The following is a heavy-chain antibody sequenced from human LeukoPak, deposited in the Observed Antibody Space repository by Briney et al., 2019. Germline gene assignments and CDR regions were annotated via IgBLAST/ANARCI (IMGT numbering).Heavy chain of an antibody. CDR1: GFTFSSYA. CDR2: ISGSGGST. J-gene: IGHJ3*02. D-gene: IGHD2-2*01. V-gene: IGHV3-23*01. Sequence: GGSLRLSCVASGFTFSSYAMSWVRQAPGKGLEWVSAISGSGGSTYYADYVKGRFTISRDNSKNTLYLQMNSLRAEDTAVYYCAKVPADPSEPLPPHAFDIWGQGTMVTVSS. CDR3: AKVPADPSEPLPPHAFDI.